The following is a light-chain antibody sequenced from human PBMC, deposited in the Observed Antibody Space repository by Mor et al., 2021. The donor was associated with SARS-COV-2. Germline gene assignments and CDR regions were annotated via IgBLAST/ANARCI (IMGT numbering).Light chain of an antibody. J-gene: IGKJ1*01. CDR1: QSVTSRY. V-gene: IGKV3-20*01. CDR3: QQYGSSPGT. CDR2: GTS. Sequence: QSVTSRYLAWYQQKPGQAPRLLIYGTSNRATGIPDRFSGSGSGTDFTLTISRLEPEDFAVYYCQQYGSSPGTFGQGTKVE.